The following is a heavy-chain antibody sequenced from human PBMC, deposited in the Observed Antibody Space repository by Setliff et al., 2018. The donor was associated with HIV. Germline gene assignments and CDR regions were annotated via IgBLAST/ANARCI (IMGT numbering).Heavy chain of an antibody. Sequence: ASVKVSCKVSGYTLSELSMHWVRQAPGEGLEWMGGFDPEDGETIYAEKFQGRVTMTEDTATETAYMELSSLTSDDTAVYYCASLATTRWDYWGRGTLVTVSS. CDR1: GYTLSELS. J-gene: IGHJ4*02. CDR2: FDPEDGET. CDR3: ASLATTRWDY. V-gene: IGHV1-24*01. D-gene: IGHD2-15*01.